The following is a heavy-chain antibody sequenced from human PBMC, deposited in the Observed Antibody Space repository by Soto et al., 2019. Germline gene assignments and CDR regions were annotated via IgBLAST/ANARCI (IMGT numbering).Heavy chain of an antibody. J-gene: IGHJ6*02. CDR1: GDSVSSNSAA. V-gene: IGHV6-1*01. Sequence: SQTLSLTCAVSGDSVSSNSAAWNWIRQSPSRGLEWLGRTYYRSKWYNDYAVSVKSRITINPDTSKNQFSLQLNSVTPEDTAVYYCARDSYCSSTSCYRWDYYGMDVWGQGTTVTVPS. CDR3: ARDSYCSSTSCYRWDYYGMDV. CDR2: TYYRSKWYN. D-gene: IGHD2-2*02.